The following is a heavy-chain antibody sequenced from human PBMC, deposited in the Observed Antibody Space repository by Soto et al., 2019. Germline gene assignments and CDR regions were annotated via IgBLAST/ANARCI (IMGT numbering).Heavy chain of an antibody. CDR3: AREAPPEDY. CDR2: ISPYNGNT. V-gene: IGHV1-18*01. Sequence: ASVKVSCKTSGYPFTSYGIGWVRQAPGQGLEWMAWISPYNGNTNYAQKLQGRVTMTTDTSTSTAYMELRNLRSDDTAVYFCAREAPPEDYWGQGTLVTVSS. CDR1: GYPFTSYG. J-gene: IGHJ4*02.